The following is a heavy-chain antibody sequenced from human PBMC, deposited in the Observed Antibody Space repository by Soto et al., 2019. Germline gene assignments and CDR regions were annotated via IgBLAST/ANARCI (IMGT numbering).Heavy chain of an antibody. CDR1: GGTFSSYA. CDR2: ISAYNGNT. CDR3: ARAPGGYYYDSSGYWNY. J-gene: IGHJ4*02. D-gene: IGHD3-22*01. V-gene: IGHV1-18*01. Sequence: ASVKVPCKASGGTFSSYAISWVRQAPGQGLEWMGWISAYNGNTNYAQKLQGRVTMTTDTSTSTAYMELRSLRSDDAAVYYCARAPGGYYYDSSGYWNYWGQGTLVTVSS.